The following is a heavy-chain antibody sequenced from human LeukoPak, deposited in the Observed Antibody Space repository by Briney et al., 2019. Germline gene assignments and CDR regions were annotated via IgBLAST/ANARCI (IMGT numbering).Heavy chain of an antibody. Sequence: GGSLRLSCAASGFTFSSYWMSWVRQAPGKGLEWVANIKQDGSEKYYVDSVKGRFSISRDNAKNSLYLQMNSLRAEDTAVYYCAKNLGFYDSSWGFDYWGQGTLVTVSS. CDR2: IKQDGSEK. J-gene: IGHJ4*02. CDR3: AKNLGFYDSSWGFDY. D-gene: IGHD3-22*01. CDR1: GFTFSSYW. V-gene: IGHV3-7*01.